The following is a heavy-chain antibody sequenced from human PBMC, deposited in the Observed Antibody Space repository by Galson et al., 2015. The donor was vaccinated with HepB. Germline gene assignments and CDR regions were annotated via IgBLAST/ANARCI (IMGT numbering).Heavy chain of an antibody. CDR3: ARASRYCTNGVCYFDY. J-gene: IGHJ4*02. D-gene: IGHD2-8*01. CDR2: IYHSGST. Sequence: SWIRQPPGKGLEWIGYIYHSGSTYYNPSLKSRVTISVDRSKNQFSLKLSSVTAADTAVYYCARASRYCTNGVCYFDYWGQGTLVTVSS. V-gene: IGHV4-30-2*01.